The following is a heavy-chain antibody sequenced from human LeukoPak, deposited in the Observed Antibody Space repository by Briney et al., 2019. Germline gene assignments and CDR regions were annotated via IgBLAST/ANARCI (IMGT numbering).Heavy chain of an antibody. CDR3: ARARWDSGYDGDY. CDR2: IRSDGSST. D-gene: IGHD5-12*01. Sequence: GGSLRLSCAASGFTFSSYWMHWVRQAPGKGLVWVSRIRSDGSSTSYADSVKGRFTISRDNAKNTLDLQMNSLRVEDTAVYYCARARWDSGYDGDYWGQGTLVTVSS. CDR1: GFTFSSYW. J-gene: IGHJ4*02. V-gene: IGHV3-74*01.